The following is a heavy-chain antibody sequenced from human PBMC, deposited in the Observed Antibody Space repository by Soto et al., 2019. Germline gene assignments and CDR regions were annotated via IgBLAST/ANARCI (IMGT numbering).Heavy chain of an antibody. CDR1: GFTFSNYF. V-gene: IGHV3-74*01. Sequence: SGGSLRLSXAASGFTFSNYFMHWVRQVPGEGLVWVSRMSGDGKTISYADSVKGRFTISRDNAKNTLYLQMNSLRVEDTAVYYCARTYVPGIAGFDPWGQGTLVTVSS. CDR2: MSGDGKTI. CDR3: ARTYVPGIAGFDP. J-gene: IGHJ5*02. D-gene: IGHD1-1*01.